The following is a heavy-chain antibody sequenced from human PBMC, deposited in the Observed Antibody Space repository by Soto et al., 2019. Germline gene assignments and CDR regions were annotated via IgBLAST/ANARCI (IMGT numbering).Heavy chain of an antibody. Sequence: QVQLVQSGAEVKKPGASVKVSCTASGYTLTSYGISWVRQAPGQVLEWMGWISAYNGNTNYAQKLKGRVTMTTDTSTSTAYMALRSLRSDYTAVYYCASSYYGSGTPYYYGMDVWCQGTTVTVSS. CDR1: GYTLTSYG. V-gene: IGHV1-18*01. CDR3: ASSYYGSGTPYYYGMDV. CDR2: ISAYNGNT. J-gene: IGHJ6*02. D-gene: IGHD3-10*01.